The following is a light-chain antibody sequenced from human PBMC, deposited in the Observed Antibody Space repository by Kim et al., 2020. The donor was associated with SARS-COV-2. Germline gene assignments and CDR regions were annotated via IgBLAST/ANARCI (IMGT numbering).Light chain of an antibody. V-gene: IGLV2-23*01. Sequence: GQSVDVSCTGSSSDVGSYDLVSWYQQHPGKAPTLIIYEDTKRPSGVSNRFSGAKSGNTASLTISGLQAEDEAEYHCCSYAGSSTYVFGTGTKVTVL. CDR1: SSDVGSYDL. CDR3: CSYAGSSTYV. CDR2: EDT. J-gene: IGLJ1*01.